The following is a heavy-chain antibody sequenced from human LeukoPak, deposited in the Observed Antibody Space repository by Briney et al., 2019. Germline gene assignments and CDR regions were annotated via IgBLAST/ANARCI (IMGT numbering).Heavy chain of an antibody. V-gene: IGHV4-30-4*08. CDR2: IYYSGSI. D-gene: IGHD3-3*01. CDR1: GGSISSGDYY. Sequence: SETLSLTCTVSGGSISSGDYYWSWIRQPPGKGLEWIGYIYYSGSIYYNPSLKSRVTISVDTSKNQFSLKLSSVTAADTAVYYCARGQPYYDFWSGKGGFDYWGQGTLVTVSS. J-gene: IGHJ4*02. CDR3: ARGQPYYDFWSGKGGFDY.